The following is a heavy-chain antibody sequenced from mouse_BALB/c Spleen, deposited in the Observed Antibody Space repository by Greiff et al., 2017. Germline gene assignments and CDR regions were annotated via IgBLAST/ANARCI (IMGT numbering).Heavy chain of an antibody. D-gene: IGHD2-4*01. CDR2: INPSTGYT. CDR3: ARFYYDSLHAMDY. J-gene: IGHJ4*01. Sequence: QVQLKQSGAELAKPGASVKMSCKASGYTFTSYWMHWVKQRPGQGLEWIGYINPSTGYTEYNQKFKDKATLTADKSSSTAYMQLSSLTSEDSAVYYCARFYYDSLHAMDYWGQGTSVTVSS. CDR1: GYTFTSYW. V-gene: IGHV1-7*01.